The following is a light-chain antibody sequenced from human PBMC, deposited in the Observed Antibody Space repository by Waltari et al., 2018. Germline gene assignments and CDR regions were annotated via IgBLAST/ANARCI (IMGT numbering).Light chain of an antibody. CDR3: CSYAGRYTFV. CDR1: ISDVGNYNY. V-gene: IGLV2-11*01. Sequence: QSALTQPRSVSGSPGQSVTISCTATISDVGNYNYVSWYQQHPGKAPKLIIYEVPKGPPGVPDRLSGSKSGNTASLTISGLQAEDEADYYCCSYAGRYTFVFGTGTKVTVL. J-gene: IGLJ1*01. CDR2: EVP.